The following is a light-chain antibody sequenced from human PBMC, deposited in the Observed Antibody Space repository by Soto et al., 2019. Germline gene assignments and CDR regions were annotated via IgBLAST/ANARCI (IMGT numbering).Light chain of an antibody. CDR3: QQLNSYPVT. CDR2: DVS. Sequence: AIQVTQSPSSLSASVGDRVTITCLASQDIRGALAWYQQKPGKPPKLLIYDVSTLENGVPSRFSGDSSGTQFTLTIIGLKLEDFGTYYCQQLNSYPVTFGHGTRLDI. CDR1: QDIRGA. J-gene: IGKJ5*01. V-gene: IGKV1-13*02.